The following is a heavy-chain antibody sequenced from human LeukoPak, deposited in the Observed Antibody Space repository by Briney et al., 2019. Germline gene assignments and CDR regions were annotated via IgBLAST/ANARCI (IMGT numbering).Heavy chain of an antibody. V-gene: IGHV1-2*02. CDR3: ARGGYCTSTSCFLPDY. Sequence: ASVKVSCKASVYTFTDYYMHWVRQAPGQGLEWMGWINPNSGGTKFAQKFQGRVTVTRDTSIRTAYMELSRLRSDDTAVYYCARGGYCTSTSCFLPDYWGQGTLVTVSS. CDR2: INPNSGGT. CDR1: VYTFTDYY. J-gene: IGHJ4*02. D-gene: IGHD2-2*01.